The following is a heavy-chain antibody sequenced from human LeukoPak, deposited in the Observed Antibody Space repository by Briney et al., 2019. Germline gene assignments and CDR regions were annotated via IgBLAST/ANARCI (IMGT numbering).Heavy chain of an antibody. D-gene: IGHD1-26*01. J-gene: IGHJ4*02. Sequence: GASVKVSCKASGGTFSSYAISWVRQAPGQGLEWMGGIIPIFGTANYAQKFQGRVTITADESTSTAYMELSSLRSEDTAVYYCARDSGSYYFSENWGQGTLVTVSS. V-gene: IGHV1-69*13. CDR1: GGTFSSYA. CDR3: ARDSGSYYFSEN. CDR2: IIPIFGTA.